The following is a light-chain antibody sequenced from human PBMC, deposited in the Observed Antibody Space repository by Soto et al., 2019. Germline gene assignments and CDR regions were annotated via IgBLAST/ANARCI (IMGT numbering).Light chain of an antibody. Sequence: DIQMTQSPSSLSASVGDRVTITCRASQSISRNLNWYQHKPGKAPKLLIYAASSLQNGVPSRFTGGESGTEFTFSITSLQLEYFGTYYCQQSYFTFSITFGQGTRVEIK. CDR1: QSISRN. CDR2: AAS. CDR3: QQSYFTFSIT. V-gene: IGKV1-39*01. J-gene: IGKJ5*01.